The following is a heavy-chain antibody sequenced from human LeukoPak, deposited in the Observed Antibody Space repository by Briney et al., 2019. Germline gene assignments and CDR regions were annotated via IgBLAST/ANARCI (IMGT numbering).Heavy chain of an antibody. CDR1: GYSISSGYY. V-gene: IGHV4-38-2*01. CDR2: IYHSGST. Sequence: SETLSLTCAVSGYSISSGYYWGWIRQPPGKGLEWIGSIYHSGSTYYNPSLKSRVTISVDTSKNQFSLKLSSVTAADTAVYCCASEGRESTFDYWGQGTLVTVSS. CDR3: ASEGRESTFDY. D-gene: IGHD3-10*01. J-gene: IGHJ4*02.